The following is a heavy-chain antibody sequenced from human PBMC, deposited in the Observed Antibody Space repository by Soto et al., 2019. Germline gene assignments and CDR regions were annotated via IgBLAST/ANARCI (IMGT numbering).Heavy chain of an antibody. Sequence: SETLSLTCTVSGGSISSSSYYWGWIRQPPGKGLEWIGSNYYSGSTYYNPSLKSRVTISVDTSKNQLSLRLSSVTAADTAVYYCARHWAGYCSSTSCYKFDPWGLGTLVTVSS. J-gene: IGHJ5*02. CDR1: GGSISSSSYY. D-gene: IGHD2-2*02. V-gene: IGHV4-39*01. CDR2: NYYSGST. CDR3: ARHWAGYCSSTSCYKFDP.